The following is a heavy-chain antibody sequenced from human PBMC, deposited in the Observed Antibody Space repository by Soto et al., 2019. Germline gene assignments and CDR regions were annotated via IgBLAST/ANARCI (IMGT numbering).Heavy chain of an antibody. CDR1: GFTFDDYA. CDR2: ISWNSGSI. V-gene: IGHV3-9*01. Sequence: GGSLRLSCAASGFTFDDYAMHWVRQAPGKGLEWVSGISWNSGSIGYADSVKGRFTISRDNAKNSLYLQMNSLRAEDTALYYCAKDSEVTIFGVGDNWFDSWGQGTLVTVSS. J-gene: IGHJ5*01. D-gene: IGHD3-3*01. CDR3: AKDSEVTIFGVGDNWFDS.